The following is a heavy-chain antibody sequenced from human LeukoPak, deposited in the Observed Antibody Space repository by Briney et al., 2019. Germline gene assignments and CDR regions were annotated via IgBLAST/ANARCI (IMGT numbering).Heavy chain of an antibody. Sequence: ASVKVSCKASGCTFTSYDINWVRQAAGQGLEWLGWMNPNSDNTGYAQKFQGRVTMTRDTSRSTAYMELSSLRSEDTAVYYCARDADGSGSGSFDIWGQGTMVTVSS. CDR3: ARDADGSGSGSFDI. D-gene: IGHD3-10*01. CDR2: MNPNSDNT. J-gene: IGHJ3*02. V-gene: IGHV1-8*01. CDR1: GCTFTSYD.